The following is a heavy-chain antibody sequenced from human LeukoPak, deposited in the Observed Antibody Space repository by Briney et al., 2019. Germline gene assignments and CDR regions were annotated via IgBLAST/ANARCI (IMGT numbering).Heavy chain of an antibody. CDR3: ARDHVTIFGVEYGMDV. V-gene: IGHV1-2*02. Sequence: GASVKVSCKASGYTFTGYYMHWVRQAPGQGLEWMGWIDPNSGGTNYAQKFQGRVTMTRDTSISTAYMELSRLRSDDTAMYYCARDHVTIFGVEYGMDVWGQGTTVTVSS. CDR1: GYTFTGYY. J-gene: IGHJ6*02. CDR2: IDPNSGGT. D-gene: IGHD3-3*01.